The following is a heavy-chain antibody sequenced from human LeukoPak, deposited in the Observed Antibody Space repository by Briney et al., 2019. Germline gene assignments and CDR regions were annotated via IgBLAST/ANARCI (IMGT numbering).Heavy chain of an antibody. CDR3: ARQSRDGSKTRGYYFDY. J-gene: IGHJ4*02. CDR2: IYPADSDT. CDR1: GYIFTHYW. D-gene: IGHD3-10*01. V-gene: IGHV5-51*01. Sequence: GESLKTSCRVSGYIFTHYWIGWVRQMPGKGLESMGLIYPADSDTTYSPSFQGQVTISADKSISTVYLQWSSLKASDTAMYYCARQSRDGSKTRGYYFDYWGQGTLVTVSS.